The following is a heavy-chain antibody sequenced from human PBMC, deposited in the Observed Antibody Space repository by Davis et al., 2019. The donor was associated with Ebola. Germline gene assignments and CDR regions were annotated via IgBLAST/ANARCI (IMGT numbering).Heavy chain of an antibody. Sequence: GGSLRLSCAASGFTFRGNWMGWVRKAPGKGLEWVANIKQDGSEKYYVDSVKGRFTISRDNDKNSLSLQMNGLRAEDTAVYYCARGPSTGNSFTYWGQGTLVTVSS. V-gene: IGHV3-7*01. D-gene: IGHD4-23*01. CDR2: IKQDGSEK. J-gene: IGHJ4*02. CDR1: GFTFRGNW. CDR3: ARGPSTGNSFTY.